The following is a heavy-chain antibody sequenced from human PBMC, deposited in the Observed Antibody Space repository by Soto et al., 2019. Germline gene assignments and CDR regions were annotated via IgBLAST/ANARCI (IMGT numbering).Heavy chain of an antibody. D-gene: IGHD3-3*01. J-gene: IGHJ6*02. Sequence: GASVKVSCKASGYTFTSYDINWVRQATGQGLEWMGWMNPNSGNTGYAQKFQGRVTMTRNTSISTAYMELSSLRSEDTAVYYCARGWYCDFWSGYYTRLGGFYGMDVWGQGTTVTVSS. V-gene: IGHV1-8*01. CDR2: MNPNSGNT. CDR1: GYTFTSYD. CDR3: ARGWYCDFWSGYYTRLGGFYGMDV.